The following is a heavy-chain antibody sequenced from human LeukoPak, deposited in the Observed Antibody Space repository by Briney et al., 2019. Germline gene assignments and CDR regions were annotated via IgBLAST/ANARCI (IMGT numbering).Heavy chain of an antibody. V-gene: IGHV4-30-4*01. CDR2: IYYSGNT. D-gene: IGHD2-21*02. Sequence: TSETLSLTCTVSGDSISHSDYYWSWIRQPPGKGLEWIGYIYYSGNTYYNPSLKSRLTISVDTSNNHFSLRLRSVTAADTAVYYCARAREVHCGGDCYSGGAFDIWGQGTMVTVSS. CDR3: ARAREVHCGGDCYSGGAFDI. CDR1: GDSISHSDYY. J-gene: IGHJ3*02.